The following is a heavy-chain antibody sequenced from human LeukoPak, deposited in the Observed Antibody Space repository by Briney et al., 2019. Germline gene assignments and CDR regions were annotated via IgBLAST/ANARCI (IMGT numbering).Heavy chain of an antibody. J-gene: IGHJ5*02. V-gene: IGHV1-18*01. D-gene: IGHD6-19*01. CDR1: GYTFTCYG. Sequence: ASVTVSCTASGYTFTCYGISWVRQAPGQGLEWMGWISAYNGNTNYAQKLQGRVTMTTDTSTSTAYMELRSLRSDDTAVYYCARDAVAGTTGNWFDPWGQGTLVTVSS. CDR3: ARDAVAGTTGNWFDP. CDR2: ISAYNGNT.